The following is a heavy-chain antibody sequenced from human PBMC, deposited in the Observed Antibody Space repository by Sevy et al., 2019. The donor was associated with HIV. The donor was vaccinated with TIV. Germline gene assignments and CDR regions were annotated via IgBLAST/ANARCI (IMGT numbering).Heavy chain of an antibody. J-gene: IGHJ5*02. CDR2: ISGSGDTT. D-gene: IGHD1-26*01. Sequence: GGSLRLSCAASGFTFSNYAMTWVRQAPEKGLEWVSAISGSGDTTYYGDSVKGRFTISSDYSKNTLYLQMNSLRAEDRAVYYCARGGGWEVGSLDNWFDPWGQGTLVTVSS. V-gene: IGHV3-23*01. CDR1: GFTFSNYA. CDR3: ARGGGWEVGSLDNWFDP.